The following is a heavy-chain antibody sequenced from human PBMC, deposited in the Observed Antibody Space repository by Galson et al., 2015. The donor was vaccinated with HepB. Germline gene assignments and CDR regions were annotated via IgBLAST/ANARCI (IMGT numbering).Heavy chain of an antibody. CDR3: ARHRSFYYDTSGAFDS. Sequence: ETLSLTCTVSGDSISGSYWSWIRQPPGKGLEWIGYMFYSGKTDYNPSLQSRVTISLDMSRNHFSLKLSSLTAADTAVYYRARHRSFYYDTSGAFDSWGQGILAIVSS. CDR2: MFYSGKT. D-gene: IGHD3-22*01. CDR1: GDSISGSY. J-gene: IGHJ4*02. V-gene: IGHV4-59*08.